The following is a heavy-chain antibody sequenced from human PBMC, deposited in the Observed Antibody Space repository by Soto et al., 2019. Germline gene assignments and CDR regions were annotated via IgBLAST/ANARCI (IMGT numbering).Heavy chain of an antibody. V-gene: IGHV4-4*02. Sequence: PSETLSLTCAVSGGSISSSNWWSWVRQPPGKGLEWIGEIYHSGSTNYNPSLKSRVTISVDKSKNQFSLKLSSVTAADTAVYYCARDTEYSSSSGPFDYWGQGTLVTVSS. D-gene: IGHD6-6*01. CDR1: GGSISSSNW. CDR2: IYHSGST. CDR3: ARDTEYSSSSGPFDY. J-gene: IGHJ4*02.